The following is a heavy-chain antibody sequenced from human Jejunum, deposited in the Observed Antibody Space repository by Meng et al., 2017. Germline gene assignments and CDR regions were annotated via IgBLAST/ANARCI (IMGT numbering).Heavy chain of an antibody. D-gene: IGHD5-24*01. J-gene: IGHJ4*02. CDR2: ISYDGSNK. CDR1: GFTFSTYA. V-gene: IGHV3-30*04. Sequence: GESLKISCAASGFTFSTYAIHWVRQAPGKGLQWLTVISYDGSNKYYADYGKGRFTIYRDNSKNTVYLQMNSLRADDTAVYYCARGGRDGHLDYWGQGTLVTVSS. CDR3: ARGGRDGHLDY.